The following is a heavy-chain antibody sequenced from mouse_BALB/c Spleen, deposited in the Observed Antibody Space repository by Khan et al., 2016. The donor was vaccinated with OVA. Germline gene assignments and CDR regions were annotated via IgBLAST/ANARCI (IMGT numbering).Heavy chain of an antibody. V-gene: IGHV2-9*02. D-gene: IGHD1-1*01. CDR1: GFSLTSYG. Sequence: QVQLKESGPGLVAPSQTLSITCTVSGFSLTSYGVHWVRQPPGKGLEWLGVIWAGGSTNHNSALMSRLLITKDNSKSQVFLKMNSLQTNDTAMYYCARAFYYGAWVAYWGQGTLVTVSA. J-gene: IGHJ3*01. CDR2: IWAGGST. CDR3: ARAFYYGAWVAY.